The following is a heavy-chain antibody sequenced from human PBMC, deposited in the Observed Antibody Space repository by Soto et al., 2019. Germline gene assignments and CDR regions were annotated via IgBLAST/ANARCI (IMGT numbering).Heavy chain of an antibody. CDR1: CGSISSGVYS. J-gene: IGHJ6*02. V-gene: IGHV4-30-2*01. D-gene: IGHD2-2*01. CDR2: IYHSGST. Sequence: TLSLTCAVSCGSISSGVYSWSWIRQPPGKGLEWIGYIYHSGSTYYNPSLKSRVTISVDRSKNQFSLKLSSVTAADTAVYYCARAKGPRRDCSSTSCRDYYYYGMDVWGQGTTVTVSS. CDR3: ARAKGPRRDCSSTSCRDYYYYGMDV.